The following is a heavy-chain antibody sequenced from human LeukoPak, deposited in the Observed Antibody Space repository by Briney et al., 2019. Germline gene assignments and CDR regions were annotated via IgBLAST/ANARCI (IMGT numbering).Heavy chain of an antibody. CDR3: ARETVNYYGSGSVNWFDP. CDR2: IYYSGST. CDR1: GGSISSYY. V-gene: IGHV4-59*01. J-gene: IGHJ5*02. D-gene: IGHD3-10*01. Sequence: SETLSLTCTVSGGSISSYYWSWIRQPPGKGLEWIGYIYYSGSTNYNPSLKSRVTISVDTSKNQFSLKLSSVTAADTAVYYCARETVNYYGSGSVNWFDPWGQGTLVTVSS.